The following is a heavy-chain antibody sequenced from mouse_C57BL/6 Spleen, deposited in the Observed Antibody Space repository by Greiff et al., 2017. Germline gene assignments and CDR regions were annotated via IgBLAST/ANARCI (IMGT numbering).Heavy chain of an antibody. CDR1: GYTFTSYW. V-gene: IGHV1-64*01. Sequence: VQLQQPGAELVKPGASVKLSCKASGYTFTSYWMHWVKQRPGQGLEWIGMIHPNSGSTNYNEKFKSKATLTVDNSSSTAYMQLSSLTSEDSAVYYCARNYYGTPFDYWGQGTTLTVSS. CDR2: IHPNSGST. J-gene: IGHJ2*01. CDR3: ARNYYGTPFDY. D-gene: IGHD1-1*01.